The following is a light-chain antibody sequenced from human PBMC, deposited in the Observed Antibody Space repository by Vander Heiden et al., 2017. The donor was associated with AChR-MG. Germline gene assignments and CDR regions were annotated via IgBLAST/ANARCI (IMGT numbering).Light chain of an antibody. CDR3: RQYYSYPPT. J-gene: IGKJ3*01. V-gene: IGKV1-8*01. Sequence: AIRITQSPSPLSASTGDRVTITCRATQGISSYLAWYQQKPGKAPKLLIYAASTLQSGVPSRFSGSGSGTDFTLTISCLQSEDFATYYCRQYYSYPPTFGPGTKVEIK. CDR1: QGISSY. CDR2: AAS.